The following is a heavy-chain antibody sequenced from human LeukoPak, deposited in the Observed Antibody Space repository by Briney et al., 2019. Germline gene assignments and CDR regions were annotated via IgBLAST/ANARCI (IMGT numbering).Heavy chain of an antibody. D-gene: IGHD3-10*01. J-gene: IGHJ4*02. CDR1: GGSISSGSYY. CDR2: IYTSGST. V-gene: IGHV4-61*02. CDR3: AREYYGSGSYSSRYSDY. Sequence: SETLSLTCTVSGGSISSGSYYWSWIRQPAGKGLEWIGRIYTSGSTNYNPSLESRVTISVDTSKNQFSLKLSSVTAADTAVYYCAREYYGSGSYSSRYSDYWGQGTLVTVSS.